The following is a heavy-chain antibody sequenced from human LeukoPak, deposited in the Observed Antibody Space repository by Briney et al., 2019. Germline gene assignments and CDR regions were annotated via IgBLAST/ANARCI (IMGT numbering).Heavy chain of an antibody. CDR2: IYYSGST. D-gene: IGHD6-13*01. CDR3: ARVYSSSWFIDY. Sequence: SETLSLACTVSGGSISSYYWSWIRQPPGKGLVWIGYIYYSGSTNYNPSLKSRVTISVDTSKNQFSLKLSSVTAADTAVYYCARVYSSSWFIDYWGQGTLVTVSS. CDR1: GGSISSYY. V-gene: IGHV4-59*01. J-gene: IGHJ4*02.